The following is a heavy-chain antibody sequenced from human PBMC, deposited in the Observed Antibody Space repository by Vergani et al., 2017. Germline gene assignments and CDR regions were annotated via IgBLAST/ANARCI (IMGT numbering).Heavy chain of an antibody. D-gene: IGHD6-13*01. CDR2: IIPILGIA. J-gene: IGHJ4*02. CDR1: GGTFSSYA. CDR3: AGEINRAAASTGPGDY. V-gene: IGHV1-69*04. Sequence: QVQLVQSGAEVKKPGSSVKVSCKASGGTFSSYAISWVRQAPGQGLEWMGRIIPILGIANYAQKFQGRVTITADKSTSTAYMELSSLRSEDTAVYYCAGEINRAAASTGPGDYWGQGTLVTVSS.